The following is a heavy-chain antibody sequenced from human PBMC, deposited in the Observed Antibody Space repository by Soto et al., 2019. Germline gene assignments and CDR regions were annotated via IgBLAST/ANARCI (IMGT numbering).Heavy chain of an antibody. CDR1: GGTFSSYA. CDR3: ARGSGYYYWDDY. CDR2: IIPIFGTA. Sequence: SVKVSCKASGGTFSSYAISWVRQAPGQGLERMGGIIPIFGTANYAQKFQGRVTITADESTSTAYMELSSLRSEDTAVYYCARGSGYYYWDDYWGQGTLVTVSS. V-gene: IGHV1-69*13. J-gene: IGHJ4*02. D-gene: IGHD3-22*01.